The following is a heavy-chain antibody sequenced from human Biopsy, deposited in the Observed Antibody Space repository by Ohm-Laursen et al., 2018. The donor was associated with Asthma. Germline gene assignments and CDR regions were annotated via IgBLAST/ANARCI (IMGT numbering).Heavy chain of an antibody. J-gene: IGHJ2*01. CDR3: ARVPTTLRYFDL. Sequence: VTLSLTCAASGGSVSSGSYYWSWIRQPPGKGLAWVSYISYSGSTDYNPSLKSRLTISMDTSKNQFSLKLSSVTAADTAVYYCARVPTTLRYFDLWGRGTLVTVSS. CDR1: GGSVSSGSYY. CDR2: ISYSGST. V-gene: IGHV4-61*01. D-gene: IGHD2-15*01.